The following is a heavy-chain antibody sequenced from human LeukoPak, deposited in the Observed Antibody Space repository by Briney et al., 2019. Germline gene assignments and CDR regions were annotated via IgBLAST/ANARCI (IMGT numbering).Heavy chain of an antibody. CDR2: IRSKAYGGTT. CDR3: TRDCSGGSCWGDAFDI. J-gene: IGHJ3*02. CDR1: GFTFSRYW. D-gene: IGHD2-15*01. V-gene: IGHV3-49*04. Sequence: GGSLRLSCAASGFTFSRYWMSWVRQAPGKGLEWVGFIRSKAYGGTTEYAASVKSRFSISRDDSKSIAYLQMNSLRTEDTAVFYCTRDCSGGSCWGDAFDIWGQGTMVTVSS.